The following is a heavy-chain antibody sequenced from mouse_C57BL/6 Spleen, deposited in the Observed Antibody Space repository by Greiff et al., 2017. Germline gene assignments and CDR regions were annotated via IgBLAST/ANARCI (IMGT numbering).Heavy chain of an antibody. CDR1: GYAFSSSW. J-gene: IGHJ4*01. V-gene: IGHV1-82*01. CDR2: IYPGDGDT. Sequence: VQLQQSGPELVKPGASVKISCKASGYAFSSSWMNWVKQRPGKGLEWIGRIYPGDGDTNYNGKFKGKATLTADKSSSTAYMQLSSLTSEDSAVYFCAREAYDYDVDAMDYWGQGTSVTVSS. CDR3: AREAYDYDVDAMDY. D-gene: IGHD2-4*01.